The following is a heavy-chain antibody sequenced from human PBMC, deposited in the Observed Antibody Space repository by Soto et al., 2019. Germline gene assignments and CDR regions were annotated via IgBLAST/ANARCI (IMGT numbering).Heavy chain of an antibody. CDR1: GYSFTAYW. D-gene: IGHD2-2*01. J-gene: IGHJ4*02. Sequence: GESLKISCQASGYSFTAYWITWVRQMPGKGLEWMATIDPSDSYVDYSPSFRGHVTFSVDRSITTVYSQWNSLKASDSAMYFCTRRASSSFYHFDFWGQGALVTVSS. V-gene: IGHV5-10-1*01. CDR2: IDPSDSYV. CDR3: TRRASSSFYHFDF.